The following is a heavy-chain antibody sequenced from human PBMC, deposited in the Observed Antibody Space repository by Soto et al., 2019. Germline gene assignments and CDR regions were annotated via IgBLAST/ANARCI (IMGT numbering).Heavy chain of an antibody. CDR3: ARTGYRYYYYYYGMDV. J-gene: IGHJ6*02. CDR2: INAGNGNT. V-gene: IGHV1-3*01. CDR1: GYTFTSYA. D-gene: IGHD5-18*01. Sequence: ASVKVSCKASGYTFTSYAMHWVRQPPGQRLEWMGWINAGNGNTKYSQKFKGRVTITRDTSASTAYMELSSLRSEDTAVYYCARTGYRYYYYYYGMDVWGQGTTVTVSS.